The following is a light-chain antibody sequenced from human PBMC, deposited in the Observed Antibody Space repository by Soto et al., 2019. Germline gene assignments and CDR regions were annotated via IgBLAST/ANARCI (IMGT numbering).Light chain of an antibody. V-gene: IGLV2-23*02. CDR3: CSYAGSSTHYV. J-gene: IGLJ1*01. CDR1: SSDVGSYNL. Sequence: QSALTQPASVSGSPGQSITISCTGTSSDVGSYNLVSWYQQHPGKAPKLMIYDVSKRPSGVSTRFSGSQSGNTASLTISGLQAEDEADYYCCSYAGSSTHYVFGTGTKVTVL. CDR2: DVS.